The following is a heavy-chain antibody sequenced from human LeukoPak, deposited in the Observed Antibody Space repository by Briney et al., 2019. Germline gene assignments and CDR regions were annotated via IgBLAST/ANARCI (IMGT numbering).Heavy chain of an antibody. CDR1: GFTFSSYG. D-gene: IGHD4-17*01. J-gene: IGHJ4*02. Sequence: GRSLRLSCAASGFTFSSYGMHWVRQAPGKGLEWVAVISYDGSNKYYADSVKGRFTISRDNSKNTLYLQMNSLRAEDTAVYYCAKAAARYCFDYWGQGTLVTVSS. V-gene: IGHV3-30*18. CDR2: ISYDGSNK. CDR3: AKAAARYCFDY.